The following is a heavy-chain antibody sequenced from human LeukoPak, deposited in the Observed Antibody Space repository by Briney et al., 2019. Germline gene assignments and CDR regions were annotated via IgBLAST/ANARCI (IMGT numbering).Heavy chain of an antibody. CDR3: ARHRWQWPDAHFDY. V-gene: IGHV4-59*08. CDR2: ISYSGTT. Sequence: PETLSLTCTVSGGSIRSYYWSWIRQPPGKGLEWIGYISYSGTTNYNPSLKSRVTISVDTSKNQFSLKVSSVTAADTAVYYCARHRWQWPDAHFDYWGQGTLVTVSS. D-gene: IGHD6-19*01. CDR1: GGSIRSYY. J-gene: IGHJ4*02.